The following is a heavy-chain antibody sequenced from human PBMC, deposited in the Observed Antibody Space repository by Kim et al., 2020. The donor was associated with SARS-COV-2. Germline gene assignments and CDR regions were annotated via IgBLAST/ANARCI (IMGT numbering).Heavy chain of an antibody. V-gene: IGHV4-39*01. CDR1: GDSITSPNHY. CDR3: TKVRDDYNPHFYL. J-gene: IGHJ4*02. CDR2: IYYDGRT. Sequence: SETLSLTCSVSGDSITSPNHYWGWVRQPSGKGLEWIGYIYYDGRTYYNPSLQSRAAISLDASKNRISLRLTSVTAADTSIFYCTKVRDDYNPHFYLWGPGTLVTVSS. D-gene: IGHD3-10*01.